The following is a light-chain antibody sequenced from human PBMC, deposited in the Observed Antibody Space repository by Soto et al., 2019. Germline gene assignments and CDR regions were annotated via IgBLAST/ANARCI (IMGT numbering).Light chain of an antibody. CDR3: QQTINTPRT. CDR1: QTISTY. V-gene: IGKV1-39*01. CDR2: GAS. Sequence: DVQMTQSPSSVSASLGDRVTITCRTSQTISTYLNWYQQRPGRAPKVLIYGASNLQSGVPSRFSGSGSGTEFTLTITSVQPEDLATYYCQQTINTPRTFGQGTKLEI. J-gene: IGKJ2*01.